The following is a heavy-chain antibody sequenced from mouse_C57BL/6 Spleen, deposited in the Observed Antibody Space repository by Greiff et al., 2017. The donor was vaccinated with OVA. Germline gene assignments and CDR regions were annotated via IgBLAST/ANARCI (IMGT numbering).Heavy chain of an antibody. CDR3: AREGYYGSRHYYAMDY. CDR2: IHPNSGST. D-gene: IGHD1-1*01. CDR1: GYTFTSYW. V-gene: IGHV1-64*01. Sequence: QVQLQQSGAELVKPGASVKLSCKASGYTFTSYWMHWVKQRPGQGLEWIGMIHPNSGSTNYNEKFKSKATLTVDKSSSTAYMQLSSLTSEDSAVYYCAREGYYGSRHYYAMDYWGQGTSVTVSS. J-gene: IGHJ4*01.